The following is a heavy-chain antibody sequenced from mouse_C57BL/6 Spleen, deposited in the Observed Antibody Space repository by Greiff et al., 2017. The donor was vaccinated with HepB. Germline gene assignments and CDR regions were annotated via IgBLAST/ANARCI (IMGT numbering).Heavy chain of an antibody. J-gene: IGHJ4*01. CDR1: GYAFSSSW. D-gene: IGHD1-2*01. CDR3: ARRELGYNYAMDY. Sequence: QVQLKQSGPELVKPGASVKISCKASGYAFSSSWMNWVKQRPGKGLEWIGRIYPGDGDTNYNGKFKGKATLTADKSSSTAYMQLSSLTSEDSAVYFCARRELGYNYAMDYWGQGTSVTVSS. CDR2: IYPGDGDT. V-gene: IGHV1-82*01.